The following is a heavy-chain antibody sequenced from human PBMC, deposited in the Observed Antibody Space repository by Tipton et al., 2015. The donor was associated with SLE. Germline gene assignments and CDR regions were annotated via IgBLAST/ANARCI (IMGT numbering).Heavy chain of an antibody. D-gene: IGHD1-26*01. J-gene: IGHJ3*02. CDR2: INHSGST. V-gene: IGHV4-34*01. CDR3: ARRIGRYRGLGAFDI. Sequence: TLSLTCAVYGGSFSGYYWSWIRQPPGKGLEWIGEINHSGSTNYNPSLKSRVTISVDTSKNQFSLKLSSVTAADTVVYYCARRIGRYRGLGAFDIWGQGTMVTVSS. CDR1: GGSFSGYY.